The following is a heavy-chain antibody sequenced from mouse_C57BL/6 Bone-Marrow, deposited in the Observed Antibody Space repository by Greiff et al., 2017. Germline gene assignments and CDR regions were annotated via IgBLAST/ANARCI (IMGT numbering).Heavy chain of an antibody. D-gene: IGHD1-1*02. CDR2: ISSGGSYT. J-gene: IGHJ3*01. CDR1: GFTFSSYG. V-gene: IGHV5-6*01. Sequence: EVQLVESGGDLVKPGGSLKLSCAASGFTFSSYGMSWVRQTPDKRLEWVATISSGGSYTYYPDSVKGRFTISRDNAKNTLYLQMSSLKSEDTAMYYCARRGVWWGFAYWGQGTLVTVSA. CDR3: ARRGVWWGFAY.